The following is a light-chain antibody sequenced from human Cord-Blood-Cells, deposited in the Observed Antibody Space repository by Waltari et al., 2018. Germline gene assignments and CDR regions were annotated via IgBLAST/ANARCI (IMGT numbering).Light chain of an antibody. CDR2: DAS. Sequence: EIVLPQSPATLPLLPGERATPSCRPSQGVSSYLAWYQQKPGQAPRLLIYDASNRATGIPARFSGSGSGTDFTLTISSLEPEDFAVYYCQQRSNWPRTFGQGTKVEIK. CDR1: QGVSSY. CDR3: QQRSNWPRT. J-gene: IGKJ1*01. V-gene: IGKV3-11*01.